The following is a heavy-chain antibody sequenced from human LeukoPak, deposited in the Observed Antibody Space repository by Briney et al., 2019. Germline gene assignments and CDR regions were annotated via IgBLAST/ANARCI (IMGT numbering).Heavy chain of an antibody. V-gene: IGHV4-4*07. D-gene: IGHD4-23*01. CDR1: GGSISSYY. Sequence: SETLSLTCTVSGGSISSYYWSWIRQPAGKGLEWVGRIYTSGSTNYNPSLKSRVTISVDRSKNQFSLKLSSVTAADTAVYYCALQAVVNDRHVDYWGQGTLGTVSS. CDR3: ALQAVVNDRHVDY. CDR2: IYTSGST. J-gene: IGHJ4*02.